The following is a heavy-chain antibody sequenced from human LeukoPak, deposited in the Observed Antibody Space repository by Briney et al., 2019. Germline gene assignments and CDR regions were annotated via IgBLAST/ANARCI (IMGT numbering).Heavy chain of an antibody. CDR3: ARRGRAAAANFDY. D-gene: IGHD6-13*01. CDR2: IYYSGST. Sequence: SETLSLTCTVSGGSISSYYWSWIRQPPGKGLEWIGYIYYSGSTNYNPSLKSRVTISVDTSKNQFSLKLSSVTAADTAVYYCARRGRAAAANFDYWGQGTLVTVSS. J-gene: IGHJ4*02. V-gene: IGHV4-59*08. CDR1: GGSISSYY.